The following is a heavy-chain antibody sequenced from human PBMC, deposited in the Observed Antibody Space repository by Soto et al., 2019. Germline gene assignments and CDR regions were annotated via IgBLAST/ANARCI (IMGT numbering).Heavy chain of an antibody. V-gene: IGHV3-23*01. J-gene: IGHJ6*02. CDR3: AKSGRCLGWLPHEDYYYCGMDV. CDR1: GFTFSSYA. D-gene: IGHD3-3*01. Sequence: GGYLRLCCAASGFTFSSYAMGLVRQALGQELEWVSAISGSGGSTDYADSVKGPITISIDNAKNTLYLQMNSLRAEDMDVYYCAKSGRCLGWLPHEDYYYCGMDVRGQGTTVTV. CDR2: ISGSGGST.